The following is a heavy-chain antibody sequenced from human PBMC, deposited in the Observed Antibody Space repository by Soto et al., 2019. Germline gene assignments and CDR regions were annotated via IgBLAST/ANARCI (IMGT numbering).Heavy chain of an antibody. V-gene: IGHV3-21*01. CDR1: GFTFSSYS. Sequence: PGGSLRLSCAASGFTFSSYSMNWVRQAPGKGLEWVSSISSSSSYIYYADSVKGRLTISRDNAKNSLYLQMNSLRAEDTAVYYCARDYEWFGELWGYSYYMDFWGKGTTVTVSS. CDR2: ISSSSSYI. CDR3: ARDYEWFGELWGYSYYMDF. J-gene: IGHJ6*03. D-gene: IGHD3-10*01.